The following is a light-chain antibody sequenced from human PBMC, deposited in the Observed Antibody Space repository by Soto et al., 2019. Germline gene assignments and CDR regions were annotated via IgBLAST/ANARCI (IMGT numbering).Light chain of an antibody. J-gene: IGLJ1*01. CDR3: GSYTTSSNYV. V-gene: IGLV2-14*03. CDR1: SSDVGAYNF. Sequence: QSALTQPGSGSGSPGLSITISCTGTSSDVGAYNFVSWYQQHPDKSPKLMIFDVSNRPSGVSNRFSGSKSGNTASLPISGPQSQAEAAYYCGSYTTSSNYVFGTGTQVTVL. CDR2: DVS.